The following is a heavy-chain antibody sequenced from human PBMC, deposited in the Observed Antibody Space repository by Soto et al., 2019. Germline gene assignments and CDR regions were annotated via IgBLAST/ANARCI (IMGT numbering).Heavy chain of an antibody. D-gene: IGHD3-22*01. J-gene: IGHJ3*02. CDR3: ATDHVEYDESRTDHAFDI. CDR1: GGTFSSYA. Sequence: GASVKVSCKASGGTFSSYAINWVRQAPGQGLEWMGGIIPILGTPTYAQRFQDRVTITADGSTSTAYMELSSLRSEDTAIFYCATDHVEYDESRTDHAFDIWGQGTVVTVSS. V-gene: IGHV1-69*13. CDR2: IIPILGTP.